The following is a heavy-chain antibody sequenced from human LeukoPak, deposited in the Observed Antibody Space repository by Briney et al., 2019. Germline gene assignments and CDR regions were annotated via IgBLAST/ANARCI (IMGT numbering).Heavy chain of an antibody. CDR3: ARERNLEIAVAGTIFNY. D-gene: IGHD6-19*01. V-gene: IGHV3-66*01. Sequence: PGGSLRLSCAASGFTVSSNYMSWVRQAPGKGLEWVSVIYSGGSTYYADSVKGRFTISRDNSENTLYLQMKSLRAEDTAVYYCARERNLEIAVAGTIFNYWGQGTLVAVSS. J-gene: IGHJ4*02. CDR1: GFTVSSNY. CDR2: IYSGGST.